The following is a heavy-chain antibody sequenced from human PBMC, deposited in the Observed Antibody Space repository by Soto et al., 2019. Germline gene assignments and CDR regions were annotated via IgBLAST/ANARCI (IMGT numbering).Heavy chain of an antibody. Sequence: QVHLEQSGAEVKKPESSVKVSCKASGGTFSNSAISWVRQAPGQGLEWMGGIMPVFRTPDYAQKFQGRVTVTADESTSTAYMELSGLRSDDTAVYYCARDKDRPQLGGNYYYILDVWGQGTTVTVSS. CDR1: GGTFSNSA. CDR2: IMPVFRTP. CDR3: ARDKDRPQLGGNYYYILDV. J-gene: IGHJ6*02. D-gene: IGHD3-3*02. V-gene: IGHV1-69*12.